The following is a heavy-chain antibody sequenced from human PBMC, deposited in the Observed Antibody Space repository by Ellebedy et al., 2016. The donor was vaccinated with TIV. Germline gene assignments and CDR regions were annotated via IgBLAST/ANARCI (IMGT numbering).Heavy chain of an antibody. V-gene: IGHV3-23*01. J-gene: IGHJ4*02. CDR1: GFTFSTYA. CDR3: AKDLALGPAAGTVFLDY. CDR2: ISGSGGST. D-gene: IGHD6-13*01. Sequence: GESLKISXAASGFTFSTYAIHWVRQAPGKGLEWVSAISGSGGSTYYADSVKGRFTISRDNSKNTLYLQMNSLRAEDTAVYYCAKDLALGPAAGTVFLDYWGQGTLVTVSS.